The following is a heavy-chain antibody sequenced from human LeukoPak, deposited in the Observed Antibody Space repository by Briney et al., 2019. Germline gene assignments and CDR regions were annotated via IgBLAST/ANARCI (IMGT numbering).Heavy chain of an antibody. D-gene: IGHD2-2*02. CDR2: FSGSGDST. Sequence: PGGSLRLSCAASGFTFSSYWMHWVRQAPGKGLEWVSGFSGSGDSTHYADSVKGRFTISRDNSENTLYLQMNSLRAEDTAVYYCAKGCSSASCYNQFFDSWGQGTLVTVSS. J-gene: IGHJ4*02. V-gene: IGHV3-23*01. CDR1: GFTFSSYW. CDR3: AKGCSSASCYNQFFDS.